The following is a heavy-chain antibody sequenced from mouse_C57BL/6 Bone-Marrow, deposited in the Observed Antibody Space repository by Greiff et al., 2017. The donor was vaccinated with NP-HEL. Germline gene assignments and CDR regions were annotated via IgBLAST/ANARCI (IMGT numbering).Heavy chain of an antibody. CDR3: ARGVYYDYSAWFAY. CDR1: GYSITSGYY. V-gene: IGHV3-6*01. J-gene: IGHJ3*01. D-gene: IGHD2-4*01. CDR2: ISYDGSN. Sequence: EVQLVESGPGLVKPSQSLSLTCSVTGYSITSGYYWNWIRQFPGNKLEWMGYISYDGSNNYNPSLKNRISITRDTSKNQFFRKLNSVTTEDTATYYCARGVYYDYSAWFAYWGQGTLVTVSA.